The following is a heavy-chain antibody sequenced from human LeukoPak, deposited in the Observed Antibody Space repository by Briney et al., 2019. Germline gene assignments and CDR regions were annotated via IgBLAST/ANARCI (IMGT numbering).Heavy chain of an antibody. CDR2: ISGSGGST. CDR3: AGDYCGGDCYHDY. V-gene: IGHV3-23*01. J-gene: IGHJ4*02. D-gene: IGHD2-21*02. Sequence: GGSLRLSCAASGFTFSSYAMSWVRQAPGKGLEWVSAISGSGGSTYYADSVKGRFTISRDNSKNTLYPQMNSLRAEDTAVYYCAGDYCGGDCYHDYWGQGTLVTVSS. CDR1: GFTFSSYA.